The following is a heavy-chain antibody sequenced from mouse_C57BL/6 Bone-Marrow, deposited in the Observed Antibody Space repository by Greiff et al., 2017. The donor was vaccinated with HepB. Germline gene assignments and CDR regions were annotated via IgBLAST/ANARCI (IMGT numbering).Heavy chain of an antibody. CDR2: ISGGGGNT. CDR3: ARQRGYGNYVRFAY. Sequence: EVHLVESGGGLVKPGGSLKLSCAASGFTFSSYTMSWVRQTPEKRLEWVATISGGGGNTYYPDSVKGRFTISRDNAKNTLYLQMSSLRSEDTALYYCARQRGYGNYVRFAYWGQGTLVTVSA. V-gene: IGHV5-9*01. D-gene: IGHD2-10*02. J-gene: IGHJ3*01. CDR1: GFTFSSYT.